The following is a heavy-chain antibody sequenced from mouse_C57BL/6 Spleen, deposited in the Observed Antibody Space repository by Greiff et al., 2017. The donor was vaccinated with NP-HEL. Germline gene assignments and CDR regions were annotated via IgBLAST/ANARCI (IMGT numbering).Heavy chain of an antibody. Sequence: EVQLVESGPGLAKPSQTLSLSCSASGYSITSYYWHWIRQFPGHKLEYMGYISYSGSTYYNPSLNSRISITRDTSKNQYYLQLNSVTTEDTATYYGGSGYYCFDYWGQGTTVTVSS. CDR1: GYSITSYY. CDR2: ISYSGST. CDR3: GSGYYCFDY. J-gene: IGHJ2*01. V-gene: IGHV3-8*01. D-gene: IGHD1-2*01.